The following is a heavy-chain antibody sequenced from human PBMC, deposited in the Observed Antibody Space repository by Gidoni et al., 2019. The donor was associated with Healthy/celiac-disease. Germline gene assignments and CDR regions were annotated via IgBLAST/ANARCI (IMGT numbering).Heavy chain of an antibody. Sequence: EVQLLESGGGLVQPGGSLRLSCAASGFTFSSYAMSLVRQAPGKGLEGVSAISGSGGSTYYADSVKGRFTISRDNSKNTLYLQMNSLRAEDTAVYYCALRGFEYQLLYGSSEYYYYMDVWGKGTTVTVSS. CDR1: GFTFSSYA. D-gene: IGHD2-2*02. J-gene: IGHJ6*03. V-gene: IGHV3-23*01. CDR3: ALRGFEYQLLYGSSEYYYYMDV. CDR2: ISGSGGST.